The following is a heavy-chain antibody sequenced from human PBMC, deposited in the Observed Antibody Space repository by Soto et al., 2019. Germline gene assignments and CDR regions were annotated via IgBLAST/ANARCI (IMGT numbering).Heavy chain of an antibody. CDR1: GFPFGPFY. CDR2: INGDGTTT. D-gene: IGHD2-2*02. J-gene: IGHJ3*02. CDR3: VRDRGYTNSFDT. Sequence: PGGSLRLSCAASGFPFGPFYMHWVRQAPGKGLEWVSHINGDGTTTVYADSVKGRFTISRDNAKNTLYLQMTSLRAEDTAVYYCVRDRGYTNSFDTWGQGKMLTISS. V-gene: IGHV3-74*01.